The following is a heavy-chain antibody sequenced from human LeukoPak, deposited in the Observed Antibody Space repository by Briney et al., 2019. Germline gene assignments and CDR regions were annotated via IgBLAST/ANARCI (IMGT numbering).Heavy chain of an antibody. J-gene: IGHJ4*02. D-gene: IGHD3-16*02. V-gene: IGHV3-30*18. CDR1: GFTFSSYG. CDR3: AKDPIQYYDYVWGTYRYNDF. CDR2: ISFDGGNK. Sequence: GGSLRLSCAASGFTFSSYGMHWVRQAPGKGLEWVAVISFDGGNKYYADSVKGRFTISRDNSKNTLYLQMNSLRAEDTAVYYCAKDPIQYYDYVWGTYRYNDFWGLGTLVTVSS.